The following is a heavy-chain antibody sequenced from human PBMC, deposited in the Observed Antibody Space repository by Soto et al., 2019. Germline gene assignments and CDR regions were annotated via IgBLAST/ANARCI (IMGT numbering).Heavy chain of an antibody. D-gene: IGHD3-22*01. CDR1: GGSISSSSYY. V-gene: IGHV4-39*01. CDR2: IYYSGST. J-gene: IGHJ4*02. Sequence: SETLSLTCTVSGGSISSSSYYWGWIRQPPGKGLEWIGSIYYSGSTYYNPSLKSRVTISVDTSKNQFSLKLSSVTAADTAVYYCARHLRSLDSSGYYPDYWGQGTLVTVSS. CDR3: ARHLRSLDSSGYYPDY.